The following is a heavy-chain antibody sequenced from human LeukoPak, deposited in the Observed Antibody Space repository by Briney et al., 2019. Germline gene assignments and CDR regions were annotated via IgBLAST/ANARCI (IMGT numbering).Heavy chain of an antibody. CDR1: GGSFSGYY. CDR2: INHSGST. Sequence: SETLSLTCAVYGGSFSGYYWSWIRQPPGKGLEWIGEINHSGSTNYNPSLKSRVTISVDTSKNQFSLKLSSVTAADTAVYYCARGGHPSGCSSTSCYWGYWGQGTLVTVSS. J-gene: IGHJ4*02. V-gene: IGHV4-34*01. CDR3: ARGGHPSGCSSTSCYWGY. D-gene: IGHD2-2*01.